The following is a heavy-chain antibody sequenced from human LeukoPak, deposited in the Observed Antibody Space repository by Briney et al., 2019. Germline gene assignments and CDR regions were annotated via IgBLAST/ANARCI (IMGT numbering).Heavy chain of an antibody. CDR3: ARGGYDILTGTSFFDP. CDR1: GFTFSDYY. Sequence: GGSLRLSCVASGFTFSDYYMSWIRQAPGKGLQYVSYISSSGTYANYANSVKGRFTNSRDNAKNSLYLQMNSLRADDTAVYYCARGGYDILTGTSFFDPWGQGTLVTVSS. CDR2: ISSSGTYA. J-gene: IGHJ5*02. D-gene: IGHD3-9*01. V-gene: IGHV3-11*05.